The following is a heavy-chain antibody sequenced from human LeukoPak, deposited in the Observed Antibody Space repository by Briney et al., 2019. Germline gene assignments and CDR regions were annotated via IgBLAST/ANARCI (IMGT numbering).Heavy chain of an antibody. Sequence: PGGSLRPSCAASGFTFSRYWIHWVRQAPGKGLVWVSRINNDGSDTIYADSVKGRFAMSRDNAKNTVFLQMSGLRAEDTAVYYCARGGFSHAFDVWGQGTTVTVSS. CDR2: INNDGSDT. CDR3: ARGGFSHAFDV. CDR1: GFTFSRYW. V-gene: IGHV3-74*01. D-gene: IGHD2/OR15-2a*01. J-gene: IGHJ3*01.